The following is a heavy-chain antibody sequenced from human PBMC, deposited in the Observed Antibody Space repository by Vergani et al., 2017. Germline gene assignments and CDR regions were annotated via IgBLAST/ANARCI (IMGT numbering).Heavy chain of an antibody. CDR1: GFTFSSYG. D-gene: IGHD3-3*01. Sequence: VQLVESGGGVVQPGRSLRLSCAASGFTFSSYGMHWVRQAPGKGLEWVAVISYDGSNKYYADSVKGRFTISRDNSKNTLYLQMNSLRAEDTAVYYCAKLDDFWSGYYGPFGVDYWGQGTLVTVSS. CDR2: ISYDGSNK. V-gene: IGHV3-30*18. CDR3: AKLDDFWSGYYGPFGVDY. J-gene: IGHJ4*02.